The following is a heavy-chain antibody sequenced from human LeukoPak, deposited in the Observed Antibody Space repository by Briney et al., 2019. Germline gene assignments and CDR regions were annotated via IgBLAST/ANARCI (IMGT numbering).Heavy chain of an antibody. Sequence: PSETLSLTCAVYGGSFSGYYWSWIRQPPGKGLEWIGEINHSGSTNYNPSLKSRVTISVDTSKRQVSLKLSSVTAADTAVYYCARETNDYFDSSAYMDVWGQGTTVTVSS. CDR1: GGSFSGYY. CDR3: ARETNDYFDSSAYMDV. CDR2: INHSGST. V-gene: IGHV4-34*01. J-gene: IGHJ6*03. D-gene: IGHD3-22*01.